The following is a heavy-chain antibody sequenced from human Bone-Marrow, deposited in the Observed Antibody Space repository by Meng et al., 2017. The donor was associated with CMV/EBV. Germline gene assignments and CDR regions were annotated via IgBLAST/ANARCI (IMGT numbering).Heavy chain of an antibody. Sequence: SETLSLTCAVYGGSFSGYYWSWIRQPPGKGLEWIGEINHSGSTNYNPSLKSRVTISVDTSKNQFSLKLSSVTAADTAVYYCARGWYYYGMDVWGQGTTGTVSS. CDR2: INHSGST. CDR1: GGSFSGYY. CDR3: ARGWYYYGMDV. J-gene: IGHJ6*02. V-gene: IGHV4-34*01.